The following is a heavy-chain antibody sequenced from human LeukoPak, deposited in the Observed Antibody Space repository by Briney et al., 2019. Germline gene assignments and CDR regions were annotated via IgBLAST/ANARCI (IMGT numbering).Heavy chain of an antibody. CDR1: GYSFTSYW. CDR3: AKRTGSSSGWYYYYMDV. J-gene: IGHJ6*03. D-gene: IGHD6-6*01. V-gene: IGHV3-23*01. CDR2: ISGSGGST. Sequence: GESLXXXCKGSGYSFTSYWIGWVRQAPGKGLEWVSAISGSGGSTYYADSVKGRFAISRDNSKNTLYLQMNSLRAEDTAVYYCAKRTGSSSGWYYYYMDVWGKGTTVTVSS.